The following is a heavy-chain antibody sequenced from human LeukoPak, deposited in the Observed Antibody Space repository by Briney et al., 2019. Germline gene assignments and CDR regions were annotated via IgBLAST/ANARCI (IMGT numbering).Heavy chain of an antibody. J-gene: IGHJ5*02. CDR3: ARDPYSSGVFDP. D-gene: IGHD6-19*01. Sequence: PGGSLRLSCAASGFTVSSNYMSWVRQAPGKGLEWVSVIYSGGRTDYADSVKGRFTISRDNSKNTLYLQMNSLRAEDTAVYYCARDPYSSGVFDPWGQGTLVTVSS. V-gene: IGHV3-66*01. CDR1: GFTVSSNY. CDR2: IYSGGRT.